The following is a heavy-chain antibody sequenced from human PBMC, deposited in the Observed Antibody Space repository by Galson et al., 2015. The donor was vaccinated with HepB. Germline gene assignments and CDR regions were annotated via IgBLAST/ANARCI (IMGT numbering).Heavy chain of an antibody. CDR3: AKDSNGDYAEVVNY. Sequence: SLRLSCAASGFTFDDYAMHWVRQAPGKGLEWVSGISWNSGSIGYADSVKGRFTISRDNAKNSLYLRMNSLRAEDTALYYCAKDSNGDYAEVVNYWGQGTLVTVSS. D-gene: IGHD4-17*01. CDR2: ISWNSGSI. J-gene: IGHJ4*02. V-gene: IGHV3-9*01. CDR1: GFTFDDYA.